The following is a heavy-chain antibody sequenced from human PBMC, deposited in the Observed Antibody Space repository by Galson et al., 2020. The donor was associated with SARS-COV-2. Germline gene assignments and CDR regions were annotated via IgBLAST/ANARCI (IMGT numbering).Heavy chain of an antibody. J-gene: IGHJ3*01. CDR2: FYYDGTT. Sequence: SETLSLTCTVPGGSISISNYYLGWVRQPPGKAPEWIGSFYYDGTTYYGPPLKSRAAISGDTSKNQFFMKLTSVTAADTAVYHCARRAAQGVDAFDVWGRGTVVTVSS. CDR3: ARRAAQGVDAFDV. V-gene: IGHV4-39*01. CDR1: GGSISISNYY. D-gene: IGHD3-10*01.